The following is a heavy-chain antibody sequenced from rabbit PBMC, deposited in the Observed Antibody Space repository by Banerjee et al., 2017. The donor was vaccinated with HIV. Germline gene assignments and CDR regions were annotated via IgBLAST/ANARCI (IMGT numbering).Heavy chain of an antibody. Sequence: QSLEESGGDLVKPGASLTLTCTASGFDFSSNAMCWVRQAPGKGLECIGCIKPGSSGSTYYASWAKGRFTISKTSSTTVTLQMTSLTAADTATYFCARGAAYVTYGYPGYIDLWGQGTLVTVS. V-gene: IGHV1S40*01. CDR2: IKPGSSGST. CDR3: ARGAAYVTYGYPGYIDL. D-gene: IGHD7-1*01. CDR1: GFDFSSNA. J-gene: IGHJ4*01.